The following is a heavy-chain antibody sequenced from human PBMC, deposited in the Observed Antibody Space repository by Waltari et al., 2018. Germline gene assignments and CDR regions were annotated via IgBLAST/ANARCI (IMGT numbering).Heavy chain of an antibody. Sequence: QVQLQQWGAGLLKPSETLSLTCAVYGGSFSGYYWSWIRQPPGKGLEWIGEINHRGRTNYNPSVTSRVTISVDTSKNQFSRKLSSVTAADTAVYYCARLGYCSSNSCSSFAPWGQGTLVTVSS. CDR2: INHRGRT. D-gene: IGHD2-2*01. J-gene: IGHJ5*02. CDR1: GGSFSGYY. CDR3: ARLGYCSSNSCSSFAP. V-gene: IGHV4-34*01.